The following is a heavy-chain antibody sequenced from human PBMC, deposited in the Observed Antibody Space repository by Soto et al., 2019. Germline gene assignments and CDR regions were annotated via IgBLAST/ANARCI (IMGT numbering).Heavy chain of an antibody. CDR2: LYYNVGT. D-gene: IGHD2-21*01. V-gene: IGHV4-39*01. Sequence: WISKPPGRGLEWIGSLYYNVGTYYNPSLKSRVTISADTSANQFSLLVNSVTAADTAIDYCARRPSRPVVAFRGQGALVTGFS. J-gene: IGHJ4*02. CDR3: ARRPSRPVVAF.